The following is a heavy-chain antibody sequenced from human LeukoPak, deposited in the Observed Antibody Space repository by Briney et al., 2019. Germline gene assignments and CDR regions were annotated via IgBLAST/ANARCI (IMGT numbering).Heavy chain of an antibody. Sequence: PGGPLRLSCAASGFTFSSYAMSGVPQAPGKGLEWVSSISSGSTYIYYADSVKGRFTISRDNAKNSLYLQMNSLRAEDTAVYHCARDYSSPGNFDYWGQGTLVTVSS. V-gene: IGHV3-21*01. J-gene: IGHJ4*02. CDR3: ARDYSSPGNFDY. D-gene: IGHD6-13*01. CDR2: ISSGSTYI. CDR1: GFTFSSYA.